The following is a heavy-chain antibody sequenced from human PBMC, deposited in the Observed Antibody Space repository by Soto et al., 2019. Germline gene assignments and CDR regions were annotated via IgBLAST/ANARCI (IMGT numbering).Heavy chain of an antibody. V-gene: IGHV3-72*01. D-gene: IGHD5-12*01. Sequence: EVQLVESGGGLVQPGGSLRLSCAASGFTFSDHYMDWVRQAPGKGLEWVGRTRNKTNSYTTEYDASVKGRFTISRDDSKNSLYLQMNSLKTEDAAVYYCARVKVEVVATTQFYGLDVWGQGTTVTVSS. CDR1: GFTFSDHY. CDR3: ARVKVEVVATTQFYGLDV. J-gene: IGHJ6*02. CDR2: TRNKTNSYTT.